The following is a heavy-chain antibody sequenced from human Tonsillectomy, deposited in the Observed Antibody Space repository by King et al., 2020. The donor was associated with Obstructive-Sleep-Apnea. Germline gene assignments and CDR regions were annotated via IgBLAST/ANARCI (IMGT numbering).Heavy chain of an antibody. Sequence: VQLVESGGGLVEPGGSLRVSCAVSGITFRDAWMSWVRQAPGKGLEWVGRIKSQGGGGTTDYAAPVKGRVIISRDESKNTLYLQMNSLKIEDTAVYYCTWMTTVTTIDFWGQGTQVTVSS. J-gene: IGHJ4*02. D-gene: IGHD4-17*01. CDR2: IKSQGGGGTT. V-gene: IGHV3-15*01. CDR3: TWMTTVTTIDF. CDR1: GITFRDAW.